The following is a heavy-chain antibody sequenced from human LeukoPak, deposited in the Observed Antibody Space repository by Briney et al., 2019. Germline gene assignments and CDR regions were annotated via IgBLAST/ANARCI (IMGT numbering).Heavy chain of an antibody. V-gene: IGHV1-2*06. Sequence: ASVKVSCKASGYTFTGYYMHWVRQAPGQRLEWMGRIDPNSGVTKYAQKFQGRVTMTRDTSISTAYMDLSRLRSDDTAVYYCARDRYYGSGSYYNVFDYWGQGTLVTVSS. CDR3: ARDRYYGSGSYYNVFDY. D-gene: IGHD3-10*01. CDR2: IDPNSGVT. J-gene: IGHJ4*02. CDR1: GYTFTGYY.